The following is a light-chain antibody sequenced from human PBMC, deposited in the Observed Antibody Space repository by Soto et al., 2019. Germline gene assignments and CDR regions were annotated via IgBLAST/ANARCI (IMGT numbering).Light chain of an antibody. CDR3: QHYNTYPWT. CDR1: QSISSW. Sequence: DIQMTQSPSILSASVGDRVTITCLASQSISSWLSWYQQKPGKAPNLLIYKASHLENGVPSRFSGSGSGTEFTLTISSLQPGDFATYYCQHYNTYPWTFGQGTRLEIK. CDR2: KAS. V-gene: IGKV1-5*03. J-gene: IGKJ5*01.